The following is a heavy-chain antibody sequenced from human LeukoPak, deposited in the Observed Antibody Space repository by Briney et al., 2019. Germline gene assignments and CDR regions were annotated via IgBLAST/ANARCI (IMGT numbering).Heavy chain of an antibody. J-gene: IGHJ4*02. CDR2: ISTTGGST. CDR1: GFTVSSNY. CDR3: AKDLGRDGSEIFDY. D-gene: IGHD5-24*01. V-gene: IGHV3-23*01. Sequence: GGSLRLSCAASGFTVSSNYMSWVRQAPGKGLEWVSTISTTGGSTYYADSVKGRFTVSRDNSKNTLFLQMKSLRAEDTAAYYCAKDLGRDGSEIFDYWGQGTLVTVSS.